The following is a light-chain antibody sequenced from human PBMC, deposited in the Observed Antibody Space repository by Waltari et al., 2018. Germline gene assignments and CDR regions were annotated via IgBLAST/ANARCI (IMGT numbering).Light chain of an antibody. CDR1: STDLGSSTL. CDR3: FSYADGRSLV. V-gene: IGLV2-23*01. CDR2: DGT. Sequence: QSALTQPASVSGSPGQSITISCTGSSTDLGSSTLVSWYQHHPAKAPNLLIYDGTDRPSGILHRVSGSQAGNTASLTICTLQAEDEADYYCFSYADGRSLVFGGGTKLTVL. J-gene: IGLJ2*01.